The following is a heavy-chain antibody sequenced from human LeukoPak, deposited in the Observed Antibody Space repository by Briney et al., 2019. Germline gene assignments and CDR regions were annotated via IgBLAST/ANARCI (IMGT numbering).Heavy chain of an antibody. D-gene: IGHD3-22*01. V-gene: IGHV3-23*01. Sequence: GGSLRLSCAGSGFSFSTYSMNWVRQAPGKGLEWVSGITGSGANTYYADSVKGRFAISRDNSKNTLYLRMNSLRAEDTAVYYCYYYDSSGFYPQTKIDYWGQGTLVTVSS. CDR3: YYYDSSGFYPQTKIDY. J-gene: IGHJ4*02. CDR2: ITGSGANT. CDR1: GFSFSTYS.